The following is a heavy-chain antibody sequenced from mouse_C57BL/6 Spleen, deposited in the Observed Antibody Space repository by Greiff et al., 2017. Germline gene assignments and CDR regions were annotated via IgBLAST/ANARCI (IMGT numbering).Heavy chain of an antibody. V-gene: IGHV1-82*01. CDR1: GYAFSSSW. CDR2: IYPGDGNT. D-gene: IGHD2-12*01. Sequence: QVQLQQSGPELVKPGASVKISCKASGYAFSSSWMNWVKQRPGKGLEWIGRIYPGDGNTNYNGKFKGKATLTADKSSSTAYMQLSSLTSEDSAVYFCARDYRGYFDVWGTGTTVTVSS. CDR3: ARDYRGYFDV. J-gene: IGHJ1*03.